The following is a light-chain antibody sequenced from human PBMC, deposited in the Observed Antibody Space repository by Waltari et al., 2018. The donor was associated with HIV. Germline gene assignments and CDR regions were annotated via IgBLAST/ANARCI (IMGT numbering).Light chain of an antibody. CDR1: QDISSY. CDR3: QQYYSYPLT. V-gene: IGKV1-8*01. J-gene: IGKJ4*01. Sequence: AIRMTQSPSPFSASTGHRVTITCRANQDISSYLAWYQQKPGKVPKLLIYDASALQSGVPSRFSGSGSATDFTLTISSLQSEDFATYYCQQYYSYPLTFGGGTNVDIK. CDR2: DAS.